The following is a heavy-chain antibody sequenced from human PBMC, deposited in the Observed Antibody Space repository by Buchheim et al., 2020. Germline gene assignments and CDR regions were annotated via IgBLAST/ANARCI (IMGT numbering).Heavy chain of an antibody. CDR3: ARAYYGGNSNWFGP. CDR1: GDSISSGTYY. Sequence: QVQVLESGPGLVKPSQTLSLTCSVSGDSISSGTYYWNWIRQPAGKGLEWIGRINRSGSADFNPSLKSRVTISVDTSQNQFSLTLNSVTAADTAVYYCARAYYGGNSNWFGPWGQGTL. V-gene: IGHV4-61*02. J-gene: IGHJ5*02. D-gene: IGHD4-23*01. CDR2: INRSGSA.